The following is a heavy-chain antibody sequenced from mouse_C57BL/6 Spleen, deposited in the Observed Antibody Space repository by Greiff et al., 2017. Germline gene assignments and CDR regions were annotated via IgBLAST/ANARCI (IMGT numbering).Heavy chain of an antibody. CDR1: GYTFTEYT. CDR2: FYPGSGGI. V-gene: IGHV1-62-2*01. J-gene: IGHJ4*01. Sequence: VQLQESGAELVKPGASVKMSCKASGYTFTEYTIDWVKQRPGQGLEWIGWFYPGSGGIKYNEKFKGKATLTADKSSSTVYMELSRLTSEDSAVDFCARHEGRSITTVLEAMDYWGKGTSVTVSS. CDR3: ARHEGRSITTVLEAMDY. D-gene: IGHD1-1*01.